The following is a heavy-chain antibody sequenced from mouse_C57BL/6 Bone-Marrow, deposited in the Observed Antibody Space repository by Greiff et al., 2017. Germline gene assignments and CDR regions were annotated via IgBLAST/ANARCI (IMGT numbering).Heavy chain of an antibody. Sequence: EVMLVESGGDLVKPGGSLKLSCAASGFTFSSYGMSWVRQTPDKRLEWVATISSGGSYTYYPDSVKGRFTISRDNAKNTLYLQMSSLKSEDTAMYYCARGGLRAAWFAYWGQGTLVTVSA. CDR1: GFTFSSYG. V-gene: IGHV5-6*02. CDR2: ISSGGSYT. J-gene: IGHJ3*01. D-gene: IGHD1-1*01. CDR3: ARGGLRAAWFAY.